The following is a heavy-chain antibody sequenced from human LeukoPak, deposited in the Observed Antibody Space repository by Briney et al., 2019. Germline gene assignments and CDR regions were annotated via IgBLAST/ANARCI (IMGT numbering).Heavy chain of an antibody. J-gene: IGHJ4*02. D-gene: IGHD6-19*01. Sequence: PGGSLRLSCAGSGFTFSSHSLNWVRQAPGKGLEWVSSISGDSHHIFYADPVKGRFTISRDNAKNSLYLQMNSLKAEDTAVYYCAKFETVAVIVMDFWGQGTLVTVSS. CDR1: GFTFSSHS. CDR2: ISGDSHHI. CDR3: AKFETVAVIVMDF. V-gene: IGHV3-21*01.